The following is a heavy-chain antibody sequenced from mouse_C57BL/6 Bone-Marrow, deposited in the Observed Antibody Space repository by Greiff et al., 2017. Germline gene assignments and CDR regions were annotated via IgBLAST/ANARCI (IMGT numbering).Heavy chain of an antibody. V-gene: IGHV3-6*01. D-gene: IGHD1-1*01. CDR3: SLATVVATDY. CDR1: GYSITSGYY. J-gene: IGHJ2*01. CDR2: ISYAGSN. Sequence: EVKLQESGPGLVKPSQSLSLTCSVTGYSITSGYYWNCLRPFPVNKLEWMGYISYAGSNYYNPSPTNRISTNRDKSKNQFFRKLNSVTTEDTATYYCSLATVVATDYWGQGTTLTVSS.